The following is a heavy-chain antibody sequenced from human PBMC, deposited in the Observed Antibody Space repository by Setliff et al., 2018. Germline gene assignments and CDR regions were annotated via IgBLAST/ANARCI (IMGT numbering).Heavy chain of an antibody. D-gene: IGHD7-27*01. CDR3: ASTDWGLGYYFDY. CDR2: LYSSGST. V-gene: IGHV4-61*02. Sequence: SETLSLTCTVSGGSISSGPYYWNWFRQPAGKGLEWIGRLYSSGSTNYNPSLKSRVTISVDTSKNQFSLKLSSVTAADTAVYYCASTDWGLGYYFDYWGQGTLVTVSS. J-gene: IGHJ4*02. CDR1: GGSISSGPYY.